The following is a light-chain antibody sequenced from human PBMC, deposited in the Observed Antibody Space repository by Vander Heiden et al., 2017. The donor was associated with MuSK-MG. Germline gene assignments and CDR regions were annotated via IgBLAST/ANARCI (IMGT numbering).Light chain of an antibody. Sequence: DIVLTQSPGTLSLSPGESATLSYRASQSVSIDYLAWYQQKPGQAPRLLISDVSRRASGIPDRFSGRGSGTDFTVTISRLEPEDFGVYFCQQYGNSPLTFGRGTKVEIK. CDR3: QQYGNSPLT. CDR1: QSVSIDY. V-gene: IGKV3-20*01. CDR2: DVS. J-gene: IGKJ4*01.